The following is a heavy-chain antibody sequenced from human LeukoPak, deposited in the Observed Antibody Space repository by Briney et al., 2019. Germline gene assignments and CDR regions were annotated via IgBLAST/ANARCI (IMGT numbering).Heavy chain of an antibody. V-gene: IGHV4-38-2*01. CDR3: ARLRGEATDWVDYFDY. D-gene: IGHD5-24*01. CDR1: GYSISSGYY. CDR2: IYHSGST. Sequence: PSETLSLTCAVSGYSISSGYYWGWIRPPPGKGLEWIGSIYHSGSTYYNPSLKSRVTISVDTSKNRFSLKLSSATAADTAVYYCARLRGEATDWVDYFDYWGQGTLVTVSS. J-gene: IGHJ4*02.